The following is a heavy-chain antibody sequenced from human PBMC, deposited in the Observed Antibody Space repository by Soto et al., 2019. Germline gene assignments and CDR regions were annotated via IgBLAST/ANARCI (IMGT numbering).Heavy chain of an antibody. V-gene: IGHV3-23*01. CDR1: GFTFSSYA. Sequence: EVQLLESGGGLVQPGGSLRLSCAASGFTFSSYAMSWVRQAPGKGLEWVSAISGSGGSTYYADSVKGRFTISRDNSKNTLYRQMNSLRAEDTAVYYWAKELAVADTSIDYGGQGTLVTVSS. CDR3: AKELAVADTSIDY. D-gene: IGHD6-19*01. J-gene: IGHJ4*02. CDR2: ISGSGGST.